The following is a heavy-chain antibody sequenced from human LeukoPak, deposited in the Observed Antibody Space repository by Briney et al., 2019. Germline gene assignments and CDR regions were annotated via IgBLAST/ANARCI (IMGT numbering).Heavy chain of an antibody. CDR2: ISYDGSNK. D-gene: IGHD3-3*01. Sequence: GGSLRLSCAASGFTFSSYGMHWVRQAPGKGLEWVAVISYDGSNKYYADSVKGRFTISRDNSKNTLYLQMNSLRAEDTAVYYWAEEEGVVLDYWGQGTLVTVSS. CDR3: AEEEGVVLDY. CDR1: GFTFSSYG. J-gene: IGHJ4*02. V-gene: IGHV3-30*18.